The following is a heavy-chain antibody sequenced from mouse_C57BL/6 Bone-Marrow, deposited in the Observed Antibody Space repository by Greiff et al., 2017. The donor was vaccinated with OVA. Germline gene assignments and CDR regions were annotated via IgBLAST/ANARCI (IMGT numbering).Heavy chain of an antibody. D-gene: IGHD1-1*01. CDR2: IVPANGNT. CDR3: ARGFTTVVGYFDF. CDR1: GFNFTHPY. V-gene: IGHV14-3*01. Sequence: EVKVVESVAELVRPGASVKLSCTASGFNFTHPYMHWVKQRPEQGLEWIGRIVPANGNTKYAAKFQGKATITADTSSTTAYLQLSRLTSEDTAIYYCARGFTTVVGYFDFWGTGTTVTVSS. J-gene: IGHJ1*03.